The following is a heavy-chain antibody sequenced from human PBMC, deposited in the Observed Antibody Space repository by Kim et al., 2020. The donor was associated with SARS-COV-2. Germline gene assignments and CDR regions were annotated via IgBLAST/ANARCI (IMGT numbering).Heavy chain of an antibody. J-gene: IGHJ6*01. Sequence: GGSLRLSCAASGFTFSSYAMHWVRQAPGKGLEYVSAISSNGGSTYYANSVKGRFTISRDNSKNTLYLQMGSLRAEDMAVYYCARDRVAVAGTSLKNYGM. V-gene: IGHV3-64*01. CDR2: ISSNGGST. D-gene: IGHD6-19*01. CDR3: ARDRVAVAGTSLKNYGM. CDR1: GFTFSSYA.